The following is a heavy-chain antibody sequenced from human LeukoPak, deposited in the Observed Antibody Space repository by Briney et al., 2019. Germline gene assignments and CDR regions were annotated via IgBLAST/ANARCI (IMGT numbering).Heavy chain of an antibody. CDR2: IYPRDGST. Sequence: VASVKVSCKASGYSFNSNYIHWVRQAPGQGLEWMGMIYPRDGSTSYAQKFQGRVTVTRDTSTSTVHMELSGLRSEDTAVYYCARDQEAFDYWGQGTLVTVSS. CDR1: GYSFNSNY. V-gene: IGHV1-46*02. J-gene: IGHJ4*02. CDR3: ARDQEAFDY.